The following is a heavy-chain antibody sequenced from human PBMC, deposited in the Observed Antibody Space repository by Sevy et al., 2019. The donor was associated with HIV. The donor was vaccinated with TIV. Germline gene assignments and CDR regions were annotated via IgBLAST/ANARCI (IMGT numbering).Heavy chain of an antibody. J-gene: IGHJ6*02. CDR1: GLTFSSYS. CDR3: ARDPSRSKMPYGMDV. V-gene: IGHV3-21*01. D-gene: IGHD2-2*01. Sequence: GGSLRLSCAASGLTFSSYSMNWVRQAPGKGLEWVSSISSSSSYIYYADSVKGRFTISRDNAKNSLYLQMNSLRAEDTAVYYCARDPSRSKMPYGMDVWGQGTTVTVSS. CDR2: ISSSSSYI.